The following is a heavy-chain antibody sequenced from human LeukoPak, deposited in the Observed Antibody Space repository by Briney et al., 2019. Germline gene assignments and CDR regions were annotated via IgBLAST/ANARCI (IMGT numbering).Heavy chain of an antibody. CDR2: IWYDGSNK. D-gene: IGHD6-13*01. J-gene: IGHJ4*02. Sequence: PGGSLRLSCEASGFTFSTYGMHWVRQAPGKGLEWVAVIWYDGSNKNYADSVKGRFTISRDNSKNTVYLQMNSLTAEDTAVYYCAKYGRSTWFYLDSWGQGTLVTVSS. CDR3: AKYGRSTWFYLDS. V-gene: IGHV3-33*06. CDR1: GFTFSTYG.